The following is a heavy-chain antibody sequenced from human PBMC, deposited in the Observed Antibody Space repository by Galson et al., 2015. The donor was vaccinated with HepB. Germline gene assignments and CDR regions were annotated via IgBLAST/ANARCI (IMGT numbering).Heavy chain of an antibody. D-gene: IGHD2-21*02. CDR2: ISYDGSNK. V-gene: IGHV3-30-3*01. J-gene: IGHJ4*02. Sequence: SLRLSCAASGFTFSSYAMHWVRQAPGKGLEWVAVISYDGSNKYYADSVKGRFTISRDNSKNTLYLQMNSLRAEDTAVYYCARADIVVVTASNSWGQGTLVTVSS. CDR1: GFTFSSYA. CDR3: ARADIVVVTASNS.